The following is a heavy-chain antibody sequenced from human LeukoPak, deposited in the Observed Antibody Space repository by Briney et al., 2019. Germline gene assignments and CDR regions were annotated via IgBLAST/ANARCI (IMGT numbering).Heavy chain of an antibody. CDR2: ISPSGGIT. CDR1: GFTFSSHG. V-gene: IGHV3-23*01. CDR3: AKDDAWGRYKD. D-gene: IGHD3-16*01. Sequence: GGTLRLSCAASGFTFSSHGMNWVRQAPGKGLEWVSGISPSGGITYYTDSVKGRFTISRDNSKNTVSLQMNSLRGEDTAVYYCAKDDAWGRYKDWGQGTLVTVSS. J-gene: IGHJ1*01.